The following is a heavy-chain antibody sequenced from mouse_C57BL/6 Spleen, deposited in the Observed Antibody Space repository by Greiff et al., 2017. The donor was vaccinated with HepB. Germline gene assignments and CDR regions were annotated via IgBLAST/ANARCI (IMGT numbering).Heavy chain of an antibody. CDR2: IYPRSGNT. Sequence: QVQLKQSGAELARPGASVKLSCKASGYTFTSYGISWVKQRTGQGLEWIGEIYPRSGNTYYNEKFKGKATLTADKSSSTAYMELRSLTSEDSAVYFCARDPNYYGSSFYAMDYWGQGTSVTVSS. J-gene: IGHJ4*01. CDR1: GYTFTSYG. CDR3: ARDPNYYGSSFYAMDY. V-gene: IGHV1-81*01. D-gene: IGHD1-1*01.